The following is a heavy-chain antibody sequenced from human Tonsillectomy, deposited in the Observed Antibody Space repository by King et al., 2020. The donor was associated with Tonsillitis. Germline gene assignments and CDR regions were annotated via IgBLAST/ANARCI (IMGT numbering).Heavy chain of an antibody. J-gene: IGHJ6*02. CDR1: GFSLSNDIMG. Sequence: QLTLKESGPVLVKPTETLTLTCTVSGFSLSNDIMGVSWIRQPPGKALEWLAHIFSNDEKSYSTSLKSRLTISKDTSKSQVVLSMTNMDPVDTATYYCARMNYDILTGYVGERYYYYGMDVWGQGTTVTVSS. CDR2: IFSNDEK. CDR3: ARMNYDILTGYVGERYYYYGMDV. D-gene: IGHD3-9*01. V-gene: IGHV2-26*01.